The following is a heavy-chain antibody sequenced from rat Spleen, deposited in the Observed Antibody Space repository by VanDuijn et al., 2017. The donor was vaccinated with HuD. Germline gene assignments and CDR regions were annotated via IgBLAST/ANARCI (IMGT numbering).Heavy chain of an antibody. V-gene: IGHV5-46*01. Sequence: EVRLVESGGGLVQPGRSMKLSCAASGFTFSSFPMAWVRQAPTKGLEWVATISTSGGRTYYRDSVKGRFTISRDSTKTTLYLQMNCLRSEDMATYYCVRQGYLRDWYFDFWGPGTMVTVSS. D-gene: IGHD2-5*01. CDR2: ISTSGGRT. J-gene: IGHJ1*01. CDR3: VRQGYLRDWYFDF. CDR1: GFTFSSFP.